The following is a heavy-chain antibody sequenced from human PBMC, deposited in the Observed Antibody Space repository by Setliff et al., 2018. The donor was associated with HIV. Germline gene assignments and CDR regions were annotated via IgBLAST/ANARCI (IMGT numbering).Heavy chain of an antibody. CDR1: GYTFTNYG. D-gene: IGHD4-17*01. CDR2: ITADNGNT. Sequence: ASVKVSCKASGYTFTNYGITWVRQAPGQGLEWMGWITADNGNTNYAQKLQGRVTMTTDTSTSTAYMELRSLRSDDTAVYYCARGGLSGDYIFGFDYWGQGTLVTVS. CDR3: ARGGLSGDYIFGFDY. V-gene: IGHV1-18*01. J-gene: IGHJ4*02.